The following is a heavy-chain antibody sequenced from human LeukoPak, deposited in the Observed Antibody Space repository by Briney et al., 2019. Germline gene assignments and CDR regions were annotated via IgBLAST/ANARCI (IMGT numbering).Heavy chain of an antibody. D-gene: IGHD5-18*01. J-gene: IGHJ5*02. Sequence: LETLSLTCTVSGGSISSYYWSWIRQPAGKGLEWIGRIYTSGSTNYNPSLKSRVTMSVDTSKNQFSLKLSSVTAADTAVYYCARDLGGYSSGSWWFDPWGQGTLVTVSS. CDR3: ARDLGGYSSGSWWFDP. CDR2: IYTSGST. V-gene: IGHV4-4*07. CDR1: GGSISSYY.